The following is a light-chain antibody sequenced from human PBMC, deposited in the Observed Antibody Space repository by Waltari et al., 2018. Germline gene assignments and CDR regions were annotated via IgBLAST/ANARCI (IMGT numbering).Light chain of an antibody. CDR2: DGS. V-gene: IGLV2-8*01. J-gene: IGLJ1*01. CDR1: SSDVGGYNY. CDR3: SSYAGNNNYV. Sequence: QSALTQPPSASGSPGQSVTISCPGTSSDVGGYNYVSWYQQPHGKAPKLMIDDGSKRPPGVRVPFSGSKSGNTASLTVSGLQAEDEADYYCSSYAGNNNYVFGTGTKVTVL.